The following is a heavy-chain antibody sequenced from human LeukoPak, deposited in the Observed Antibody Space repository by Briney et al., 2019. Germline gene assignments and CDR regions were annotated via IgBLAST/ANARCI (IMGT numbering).Heavy chain of an antibody. CDR2: ISTDGSFT. Sequence: PGGSLRLSCAASGFTFSNYLMHWVRQTPGKGLVWISRISTDGSFTNYADSVKGRFAISRDNAKNTLYLQMNSLRAEDTAVYYCARGYDGNSPFFDYWGQGTLVTVSS. J-gene: IGHJ4*02. CDR1: GFTFSNYL. CDR3: ARGYDGNSPFFDY. D-gene: IGHD4-23*01. V-gene: IGHV3-74*01.